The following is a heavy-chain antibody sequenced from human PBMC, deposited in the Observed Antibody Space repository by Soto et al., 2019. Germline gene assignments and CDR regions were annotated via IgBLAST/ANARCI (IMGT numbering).Heavy chain of an antibody. V-gene: IGHV3-23*01. CDR1: GFTFSSYA. CDR2: ISGSGGST. J-gene: IGHJ4*02. D-gene: IGHD2-2*01. CDR3: AKDGRVVPAAHDY. Sequence: GGSLRLSCAASGFTFSSYAMSWVRQAPGKGLEWVSAISGSGGSTYYADSVKGRFTISRDNSKNTLYLQMNSLRAEDTAVYYRAKDGRVVPAAHDYWGQGTLVTVSS.